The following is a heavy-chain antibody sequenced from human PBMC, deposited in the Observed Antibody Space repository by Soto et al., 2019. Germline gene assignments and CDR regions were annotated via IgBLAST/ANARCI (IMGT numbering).Heavy chain of an antibody. CDR3: AKALLWFGIQTYYFDY. J-gene: IGHJ4*02. Sequence: GGSLRLSCAASGFTFSSYAMSWVHQAPGKGLEWVSAISGSGGSTYYADSVKGRFTISRDNSKNTLYLQMNSLRAEDTAVYYCAKALLWFGIQTYYFDYWGQGTLVTVSS. CDR1: GFTFSSYA. V-gene: IGHV3-23*01. D-gene: IGHD3-10*01. CDR2: ISGSGGST.